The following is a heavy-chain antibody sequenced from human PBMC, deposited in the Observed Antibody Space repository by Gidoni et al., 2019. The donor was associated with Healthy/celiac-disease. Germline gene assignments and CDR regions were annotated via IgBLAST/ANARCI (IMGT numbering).Heavy chain of an antibody. V-gene: IGHV3-30*01. D-gene: IGHD3-10*01. Sequence: QVQLVESGGGVVQPGRSLRLSCAASGFTFSSYAMHWVRQAPGKGLEWVAVISYDGSNKYYADSVKGRFTISRDNSKNTLYLQMNSLRAEDPAVYYCAREGGAGATAAAFDIWGQGTMVTVSS. CDR1: GFTFSSYA. CDR3: AREGGAGATAAAFDI. J-gene: IGHJ3*02. CDR2: ISYDGSNK.